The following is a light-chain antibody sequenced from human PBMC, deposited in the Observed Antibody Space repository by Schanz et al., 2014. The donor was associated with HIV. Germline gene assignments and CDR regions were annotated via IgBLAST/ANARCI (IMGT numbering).Light chain of an antibody. J-gene: IGKJ1*01. V-gene: IGKV3-20*01. CDR1: QGVSSSY. CDR3: QHYVKSPQT. CDR2: GAS. Sequence: EIVLTQSPGTLSLSPGERATLSCRASQGVSSSYLAWYQQRLGQAPRLVIYGASIRATGIPDRFSGSGSGTDFILSISRLEPEDFAVYYCQHYVKSPQTFGQGTKVEIK.